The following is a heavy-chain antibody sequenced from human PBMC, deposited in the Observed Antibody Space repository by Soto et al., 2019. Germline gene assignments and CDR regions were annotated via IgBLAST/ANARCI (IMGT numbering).Heavy chain of an antibody. Sequence: QVQLQESGPGLVKPSQTLSLTCSVSGGSISSGDYNWSWVRQHPGKGPEWIGYIFYSGSTYYNPSLKSRVTMSVDTSKNQFSLKLSSVTAADTAVYYCARGGSGDIVVVAAIDYWGQGTLVTVSS. J-gene: IGHJ4*02. CDR2: IFYSGST. CDR1: GGSISSGDYN. D-gene: IGHD2-15*01. CDR3: ARGGSGDIVVVAAIDY. V-gene: IGHV4-31*03.